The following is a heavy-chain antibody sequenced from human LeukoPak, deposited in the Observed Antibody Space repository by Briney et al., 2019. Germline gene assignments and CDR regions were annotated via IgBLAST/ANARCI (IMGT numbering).Heavy chain of an antibody. V-gene: IGHV3-23*01. J-gene: IGHJ6*02. CDR2: ISGSGGST. Sequence: GGSLRLSCAASGFTFSSYNMNWVRQAPGKGLEWVSAISGSGGSTYYADSVKGRFTISRDNSKNTLYLQMNSLRAEDTAVYYCAKGGLSGSYYYYGMDVWGQGTTVTVSS. CDR3: AKGGLSGSYYYYGMDV. D-gene: IGHD1-26*01. CDR1: GFTFSSYN.